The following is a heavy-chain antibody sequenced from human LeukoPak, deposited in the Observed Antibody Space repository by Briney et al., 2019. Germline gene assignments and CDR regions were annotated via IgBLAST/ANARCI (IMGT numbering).Heavy chain of an antibody. CDR1: GFTFSSYS. V-gene: IGHV3-21*01. Sequence: GGSLRLSCAASGFTFSSYSMNWVRQAPGKGLEWVSSISSSSSYIYYADSVKGRFTISRDNAKNSLYLQMNSLRAEDTAVYYCARTIAAAGDINFDYWGQGTLVTVSS. CDR3: ARTIAAAGDINFDY. D-gene: IGHD6-13*01. J-gene: IGHJ4*02. CDR2: ISSSSSYI.